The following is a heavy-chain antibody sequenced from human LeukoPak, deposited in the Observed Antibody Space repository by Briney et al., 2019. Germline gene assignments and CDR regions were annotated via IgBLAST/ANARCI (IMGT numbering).Heavy chain of an antibody. D-gene: IGHD3-9*01. CDR1: GYTFTGYY. J-gene: IGHJ3*02. CDR2: INPNSGGT. CDR3: ARGLLRYFDWLRSHDAFDI. V-gene: IGHV1-2*04. Sequence: ASVKVSCKASGYTFTGYYMHWVRQAPGQGLEWMGWINPNSGGTNYAQKFQGWVTMTRDTSISAAYMELSRLRSDDTAVYYCARGLLRYFDWLRSHDAFDIWGQGTMVTVSS.